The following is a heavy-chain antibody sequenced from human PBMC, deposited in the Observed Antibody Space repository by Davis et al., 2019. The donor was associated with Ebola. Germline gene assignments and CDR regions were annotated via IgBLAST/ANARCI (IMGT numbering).Heavy chain of an antibody. Sequence: SVKVSCKASGGTFSSYAISWVRQAPGQGLAWMGRIIPILGIANYAQKFQGRVTHTADKSTSTAYMGLSSLGSEDTAVYYCASAGGHGGRGDWFDPWGQGTLVTVSS. CDR2: IIPILGIA. D-gene: IGHD3-10*01. J-gene: IGHJ5*02. CDR1: GGTFSSYA. V-gene: IGHV1-69*04. CDR3: ASAGGHGGRGDWFDP.